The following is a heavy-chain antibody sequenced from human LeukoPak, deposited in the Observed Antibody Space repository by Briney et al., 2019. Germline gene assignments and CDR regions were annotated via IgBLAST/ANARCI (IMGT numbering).Heavy chain of an antibody. CDR1: GFTFSSYW. D-gene: IGHD4-11*01. V-gene: IGHV3-74*03. J-gene: IGHJ4*02. CDR2: LKFDGTIT. Sequence: GGSLRLSCAASGFTFSSYWMHWVRQAPGKGLVWVSRLKFDGTITQYADSVKGRFTVSRDNAKNTLYLQMDSLRAEDTAVYYCARVTTIYYFDYWGQGTLVTVSS. CDR3: ARVTTIYYFDY.